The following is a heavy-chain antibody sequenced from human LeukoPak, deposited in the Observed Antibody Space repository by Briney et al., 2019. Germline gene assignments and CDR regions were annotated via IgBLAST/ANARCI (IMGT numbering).Heavy chain of an antibody. J-gene: IGHJ5*02. Sequence: SETLSLTCTVSGGSISSYYWSWLRQPPGKGLEWIGYIYYSGSTNYNPSLKSRVTISLDTSKNQFSLDLTSVTAADTAVYYCARAYCSGGSCYSSRGMLDPWGQGTLVTVSS. CDR3: ARAYCSGGSCYSSRGMLDP. CDR1: GGSISSYY. CDR2: IYYSGST. D-gene: IGHD2-15*01. V-gene: IGHV4-59*01.